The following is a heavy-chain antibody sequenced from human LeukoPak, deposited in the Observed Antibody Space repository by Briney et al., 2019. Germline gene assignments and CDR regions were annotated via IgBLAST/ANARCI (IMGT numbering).Heavy chain of an antibody. Sequence: SVKVSCKASGGTFSSYAISWVRQAPGQGLEWMGGIIPIFGPANYAQKFQGRVTITADESTSTAYMELSSLRSEDTALYYCAKSTYYYGSGEGSNYWYFDLWGRGTLVTVSS. J-gene: IGHJ2*01. CDR2: IIPIFGPA. CDR1: GGTFSSYA. D-gene: IGHD3-10*01. CDR3: AKSTYYYGSGEGSNYWYFDL. V-gene: IGHV1-69*01.